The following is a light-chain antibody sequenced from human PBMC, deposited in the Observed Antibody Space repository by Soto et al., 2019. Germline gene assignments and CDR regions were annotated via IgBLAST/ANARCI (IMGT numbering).Light chain of an antibody. Sequence: EIVMTQSPATLSVSPGERATLSCRASQTINRNLAWYQQKPGQAPRLLIYDTSTRATGIPARFSGSGSGTELTLTISSLQSEDFAVYYCQQYNNWPPNTFGQGTKLESK. CDR3: QQYNNWPPNT. CDR2: DTS. V-gene: IGKV3-15*01. J-gene: IGKJ2*01. CDR1: QTINRN.